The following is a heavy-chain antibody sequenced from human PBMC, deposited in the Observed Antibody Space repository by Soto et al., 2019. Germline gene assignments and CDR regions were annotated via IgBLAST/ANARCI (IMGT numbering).Heavy chain of an antibody. D-gene: IGHD4-17*01. Sequence: QVQLVQSGAEVKKPGSSVKVSCKASGGTFSSYTISWVRQAPGQGLEWMGRIIPILGIANYAQKFQGRVTITADKSTGTAYMELSSLRSEDTAVYYCARDPSTVTPFDYWGQGTLVTVSS. CDR3: ARDPSTVTPFDY. CDR1: GGTFSSYT. CDR2: IIPILGIA. J-gene: IGHJ4*02. V-gene: IGHV1-69*08.